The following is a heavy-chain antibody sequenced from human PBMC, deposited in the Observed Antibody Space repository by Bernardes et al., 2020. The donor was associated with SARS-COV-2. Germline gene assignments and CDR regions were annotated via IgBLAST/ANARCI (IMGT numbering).Heavy chain of an antibody. CDR1: GFTFSSYS. CDR3: ARVGGHYYYYYMDV. J-gene: IGHJ6*03. V-gene: IGHV3-48*04. Sequence: GGSLRLSCAASGFTFSSYSMNWVRQAPGKGLEWVSYISSSSSTIYYADSVKGRFTISRDNAKNSLYLQMNSLRAEDTAVYYCARVGGHYYYYYMDVWGKGTTVTVSS. CDR2: ISSSSSTI.